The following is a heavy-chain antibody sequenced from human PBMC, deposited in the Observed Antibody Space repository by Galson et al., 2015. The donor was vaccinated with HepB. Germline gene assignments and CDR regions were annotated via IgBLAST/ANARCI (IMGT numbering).Heavy chain of an antibody. J-gene: IGHJ4*02. Sequence: SLRLSCAASGFTFSDYYMSWIRQAPGKGLEWVSYISSSSSYTNYADSVKGRFTISRDNAKNSLYLQMNSLRAEDTAVYYCARGPPVRGVIINTYFDYWGQGTLVTVSS. CDR3: ARGPPVRGVIINTYFDY. V-gene: IGHV3-11*06. CDR1: GFTFSDYY. D-gene: IGHD3-10*01. CDR2: ISSSSSYT.